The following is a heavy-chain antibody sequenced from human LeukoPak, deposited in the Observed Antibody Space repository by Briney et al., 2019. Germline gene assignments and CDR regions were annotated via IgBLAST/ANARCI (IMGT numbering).Heavy chain of an antibody. V-gene: IGHV3-74*01. J-gene: IGHJ4*02. CDR3: ARVLHKRNYDSSAYYVF. CDR1: GFTFSSYE. D-gene: IGHD3-22*01. Sequence: GGSLRLSCAASGFTFSSYEMNWVRQAPGKGLVWVSRINSDGSSTSYADSVKGRFTISRDNAKNTLYLQMNSLRAEDTAVYYCARVLHKRNYDSSAYYVFWGQGTLVTVSS. CDR2: INSDGSST.